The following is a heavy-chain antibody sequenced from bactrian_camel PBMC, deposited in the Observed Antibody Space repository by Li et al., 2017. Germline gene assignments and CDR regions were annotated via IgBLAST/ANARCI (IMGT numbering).Heavy chain of an antibody. Sequence: HVQLVESGGGSVQPGGSLRLSCAAGRYTYKRNCMGWFRQRPGKDREALAVLWIGGATTTYADSVKGRFTITRDKARDLVYLQMNGLQPEDTAMYYCVADCEFRYGHFDFNIGSRGQGTQVTVS. J-gene: IGHJ4*01. CDR3: VADCEFRYGHFDFNIGS. V-gene: IGHV3-3*01. CDR2: LWIGGATT. CDR1: RYTYKRNC. D-gene: IGHD2*01.